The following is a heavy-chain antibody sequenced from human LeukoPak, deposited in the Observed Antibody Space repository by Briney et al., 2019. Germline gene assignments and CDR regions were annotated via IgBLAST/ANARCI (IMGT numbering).Heavy chain of an antibody. Sequence: SETLSLTCAVYGGSFSGYHWSWIRQPPGKGLEWIGEINHSGSTNYNPSLKSRVTMSVDTSKNQFSLKLSSVTAADTAVYYCARSPGYSYARDDYWGQGTLVTVSS. CDR2: INHSGST. D-gene: IGHD5-18*01. V-gene: IGHV4-34*01. CDR1: GGSFSGYH. CDR3: ARSPGYSYARDDY. J-gene: IGHJ4*02.